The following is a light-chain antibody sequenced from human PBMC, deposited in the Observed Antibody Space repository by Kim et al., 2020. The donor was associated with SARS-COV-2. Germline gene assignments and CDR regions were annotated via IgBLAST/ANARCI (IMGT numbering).Light chain of an antibody. CDR2: DVS. Sequence: QSITISCTGTSSDVGGYNYFSWYQQHPGKAPKLMIYDVSNRPSGVSNRFSGSKSGNTASLTISGLQAEDEADYYCSSYTSSSTLVVFGGGTKLTVL. CDR1: SSDVGGYNY. CDR3: SSYTSSSTLVV. J-gene: IGLJ2*01. V-gene: IGLV2-14*03.